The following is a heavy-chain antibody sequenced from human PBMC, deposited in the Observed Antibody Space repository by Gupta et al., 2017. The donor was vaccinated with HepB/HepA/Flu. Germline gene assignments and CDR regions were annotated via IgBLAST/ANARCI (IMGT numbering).Heavy chain of an antibody. D-gene: IGHD3-3*01. V-gene: IGHV1-8*01. CDR1: GYTFTSYD. CDR2: MNPNSGNT. Sequence: QVQLVQSGAEVKKPGASVKVSCKASGYTFTSYDINWVRQATGQGLEWMGWMNPNSGNTGYAQKFQGRVTMTRNTSISTAYMELSSLRSEDTAVYYCARAGGYDFWSGYYNPPDYWGQGTLVTVSS. J-gene: IGHJ4*02. CDR3: ARAGGYDFWSGYYNPPDY.